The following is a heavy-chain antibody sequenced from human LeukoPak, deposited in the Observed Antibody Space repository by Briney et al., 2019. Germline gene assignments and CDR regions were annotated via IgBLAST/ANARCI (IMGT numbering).Heavy chain of an antibody. J-gene: IGHJ5*02. CDR2: IYYSGST. CDR1: GGSISSNSYY. Sequence: SETLSLTCTVSGGSISSNSYYWGWIRQPPGKGLEWIGSIYYSGSTYYNPSLKSRVTISVDTSKNQFSLKLSSVTAADTAVYYCARTRTRFPFDPWGQGTLVTVSS. V-gene: IGHV4-39*07. D-gene: IGHD3-10*01. CDR3: ARTRTRFPFDP.